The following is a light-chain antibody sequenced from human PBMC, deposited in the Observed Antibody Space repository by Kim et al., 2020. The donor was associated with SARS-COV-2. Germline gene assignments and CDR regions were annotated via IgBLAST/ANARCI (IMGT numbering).Light chain of an antibody. CDR1: SSDVGNYNL. V-gene: IGLV2-23*02. CDR2: EVT. CDR3: CSYAGSSTSYA. J-gene: IGLJ1*01. Sequence: QSITISCTGTSSDVGNYNLVSWYQQHPGKAPKLMIYEVTKRPSGVSNRFSGSKSGNTASLTISGPQPEDEANYYCCSYAGSSTSYAFGSGTKVTVL.